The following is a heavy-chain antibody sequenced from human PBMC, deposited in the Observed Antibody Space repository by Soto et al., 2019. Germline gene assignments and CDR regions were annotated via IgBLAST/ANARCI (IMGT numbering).Heavy chain of an antibody. CDR1: GGTFSSYA. CDR2: IIPIFGTT. Sequence: AASVKVSCKASGGTFSSYAISWVRQAPGQGLEWMGGIIPIFGTTNYAQKFQGRVTITADESTSTAYMELSSLRSEDTAVYYCARAWSGYHGIWDVWGQGTTVTVSS. CDR3: ARAWSGYHGIWDV. V-gene: IGHV1-69*13. D-gene: IGHD3-3*01. J-gene: IGHJ6*02.